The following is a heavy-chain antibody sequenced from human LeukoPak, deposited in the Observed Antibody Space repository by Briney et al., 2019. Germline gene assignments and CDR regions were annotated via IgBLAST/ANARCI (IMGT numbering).Heavy chain of an antibody. V-gene: IGHV3-48*03. D-gene: IGHD6-13*01. Sequence: GGSLRLSRAASGFSFSNYEMNWVRQAPGKGLEWVSYISSSGSTIYYADSVKGRFTISRDNAKNSLYLQMNSLRAEDTAVYYCARGRSGSSWYGSPIYYYYMDVWGKGTTVTISS. CDR3: ARGRSGSSWYGSPIYYYYMDV. CDR2: ISSSGSTI. CDR1: GFSFSNYE. J-gene: IGHJ6*03.